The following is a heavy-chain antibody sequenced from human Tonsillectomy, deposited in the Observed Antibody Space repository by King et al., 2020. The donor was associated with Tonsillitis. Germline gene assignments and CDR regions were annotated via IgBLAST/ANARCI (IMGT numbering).Heavy chain of an antibody. CDR2: ISYDEHT. CDR3: ASDPRGSPRNTFDI. Sequence: QLQESGPGLVKPSETLSLTCTVSGGSISGDSWSWIRQPPGKGLDWIGYISYDEHTNYNPSLESRVTISVGPSKNQFSLKLNSMTAADTAVYYCASDPRGSPRNTFDIWGLGTMVTVSA. CDR1: GGSISGDS. J-gene: IGHJ3*02. V-gene: IGHV4-59*01. D-gene: IGHD5-12*01.